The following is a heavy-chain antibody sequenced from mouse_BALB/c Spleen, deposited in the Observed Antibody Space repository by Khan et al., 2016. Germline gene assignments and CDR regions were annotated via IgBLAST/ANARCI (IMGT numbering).Heavy chain of an antibody. CDR2: IYYSGDT. CDR3: ASYSSGSSSSY. V-gene: IGHV3-1*02. Sequence: EVQLQESGPDLVKPSQSLSFTCTVTGYSITSGYNWHWIRQFPGNKLEWMGYIYYSGDTNYNPSLKSRISITRDTSKNQFFLQLSSVTTEDTARYYCASYSSGSSSSYWGQGTTITVSS. D-gene: IGHD1-1*01. CDR1: GYSITSGYN. J-gene: IGHJ2*01.